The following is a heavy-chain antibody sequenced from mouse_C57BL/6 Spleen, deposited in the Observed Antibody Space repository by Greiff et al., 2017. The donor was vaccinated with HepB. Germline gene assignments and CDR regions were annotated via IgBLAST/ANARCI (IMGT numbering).Heavy chain of an antibody. CDR2: IDPEDGET. CDR1: GFNIKDYY. J-gene: IGHJ2*01. V-gene: IGHV14-2*01. D-gene: IGHD1-1*01. CDR3: ASPTVVARGSYYFDY. Sequence: EVQLQQSGAELVKPGASVKLSCTASGFNIKDYYMHWVKQRTEQGLEWIGRIDPEDGETKYAPKFQGKATITADTSSNTAYLQLSSLTSEDTAVYYCASPTVVARGSYYFDYWGQGTTLTVSS.